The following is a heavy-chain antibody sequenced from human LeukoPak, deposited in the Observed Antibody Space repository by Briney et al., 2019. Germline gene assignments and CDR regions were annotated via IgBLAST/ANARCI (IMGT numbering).Heavy chain of an antibody. V-gene: IGHV3-21*01. CDR3: ARDFVSMSVVVPAAPDY. CDR1: GFTFSSYS. J-gene: IGHJ4*02. D-gene: IGHD2-2*01. Sequence: GGSLRLSCAASGFTFSSYSMNWVCQAPGKGLEWVSSISSSSSYIYYADSVKGRFTISRDNAKNSLYLQMNSLRAEDTAVYYCARDFVSMSVVVPAAPDYWGQGTLVTVSS. CDR2: ISSSSSYI.